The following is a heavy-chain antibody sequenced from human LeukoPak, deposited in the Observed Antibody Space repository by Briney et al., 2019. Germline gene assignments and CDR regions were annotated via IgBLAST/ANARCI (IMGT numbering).Heavy chain of an antibody. J-gene: IGHJ5*02. CDR2: INTNTGNP. V-gene: IGHV7-4-1*02. Sequence: ASVKVSCKASGGTFSSYAISWVRQAPGQGLEWMGWINTNTGNPTYAQGFTGRFVFSLDTSVSTAYLQISSLKAEDTAVYYCARDLDSSSRMFDPWGQGTLVTVSS. CDR1: GGTFSSYA. D-gene: IGHD6-13*01. CDR3: ARDLDSSSRMFDP.